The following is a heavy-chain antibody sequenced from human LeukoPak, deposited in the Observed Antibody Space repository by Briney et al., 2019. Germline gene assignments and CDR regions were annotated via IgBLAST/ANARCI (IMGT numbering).Heavy chain of an antibody. Sequence: TLSLTCTVSGGSISSSSYYWGCIHQPPGKALECLALIYWDDDKRYSPSLKSRLTITKDTSKNQVVLTMTNMDPVDTATYYCALGSSSWYNWFDPWGQGTLVTVSS. J-gene: IGHJ5*02. CDR1: GGSISSSSYY. CDR3: ALGSSSWYNWFDP. CDR2: IYWDDDK. V-gene: IGHV2-5*02. D-gene: IGHD6-13*01.